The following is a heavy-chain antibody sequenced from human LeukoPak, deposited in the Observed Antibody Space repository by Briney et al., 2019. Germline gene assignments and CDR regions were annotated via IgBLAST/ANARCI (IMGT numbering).Heavy chain of an antibody. CDR1: GYSFTSYW. CDR3: ARPAATASHDAFDI. V-gene: IGHV5-51*01. J-gene: IGHJ3*02. D-gene: IGHD6-13*01. Sequence: GESLKISCKGSGYSFTSYWIAWVRQMPGQGLEWMGIINPGDSDTRYSPSFRGQVTISADKSISTAYLQWNSLKASDTAMYYCARPAATASHDAFDIWGQGTMVTVSS. CDR2: INPGDSDT.